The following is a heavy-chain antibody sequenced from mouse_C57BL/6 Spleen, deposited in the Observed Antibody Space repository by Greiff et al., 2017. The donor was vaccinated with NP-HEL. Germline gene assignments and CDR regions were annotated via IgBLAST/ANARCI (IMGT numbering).Heavy chain of an antibody. J-gene: IGHJ2*01. CDR2: INPSNGGT. CDR3: AREDYGSSYSDY. CDR1: GYTFTSYW. Sequence: QVQLQQPGTELVKPGASVKLSCKASGYTFTSYWMHWVKQRPGQGLEWIGNINPSNGGTNYNAKFKSKATLTVDKSSSTAYMQLSSLTSEDSAVYYCAREDYGSSYSDYWGQGTTLTVSS. V-gene: IGHV1-53*01. D-gene: IGHD1-1*01.